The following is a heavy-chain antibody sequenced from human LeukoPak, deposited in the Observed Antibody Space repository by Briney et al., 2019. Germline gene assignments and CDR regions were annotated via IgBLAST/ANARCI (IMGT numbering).Heavy chain of an antibody. J-gene: IGHJ4*02. CDR3: ARVTVVPAAIASSSVDY. Sequence: SETLSLTCAVYGGSFSGYFWTWIRQPPGKGLEWIGEINHSGSTNYNPSLKNRVTISVDTSKNQFSLKLSSVTAADTAVYYCARVTVVPAAIASSSVDYWGQGTLVTVSS. CDR2: INHSGST. V-gene: IGHV4-34*01. CDR1: GGSFSGYF. D-gene: IGHD2-2*01.